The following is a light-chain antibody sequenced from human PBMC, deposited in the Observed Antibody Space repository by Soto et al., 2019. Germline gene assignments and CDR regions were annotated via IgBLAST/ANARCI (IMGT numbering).Light chain of an antibody. CDR3: QQTYSAPRT. V-gene: IGKV1-39*01. CDR1: QTISSY. J-gene: IGKJ3*01. CDR2: GAS. Sequence: DIQMTQSPSSLSASVGDRVTITCRASQTISSYLNWYQQKPGRAPKLLIFGASILQSGVPSRFSGSGSGTDFPLTISSLQPEDFATYYCQQTYSAPRTFGPGTKVDI.